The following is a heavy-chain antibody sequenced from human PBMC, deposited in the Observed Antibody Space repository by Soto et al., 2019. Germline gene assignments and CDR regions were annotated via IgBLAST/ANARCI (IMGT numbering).Heavy chain of an antibody. CDR2: INPKSGGT. CDR3: ASLGFVPDQDYNYGMDV. Sequence: QVQLVQSGAEVKKPGASVKVSCKAIGYSFTGYYMHWVRQAPGQGLEWMGRINPKSGGTNYAQKFQGRVSMTRDTSISTAYMELSRLRSDETAVYYCASLGFVPDQDYNYGMDVWGQGTTVTVSS. J-gene: IGHJ6*02. D-gene: IGHD3-10*01. V-gene: IGHV1-2*02. CDR1: GYSFTGYY.